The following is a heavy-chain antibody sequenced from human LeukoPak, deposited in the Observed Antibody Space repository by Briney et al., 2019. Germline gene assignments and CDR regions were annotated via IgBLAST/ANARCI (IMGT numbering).Heavy chain of an antibody. V-gene: IGHV3-23*01. CDR2: VSGRVGTT. D-gene: IGHD3-10*01. Sequence: GGSLRLSCAASGFTFSSYAMSWVRQAPGKGLEWVSTVSGRVGTTYYADPVKGRFTISRDNSKDMLYLHVNSLRAEDTAVYYCAKALWLGELTYQILGVFDFWGQGALVTVSS. J-gene: IGHJ4*02. CDR3: AKALWLGELTYQILGVFDF. CDR1: GFTFSSYA.